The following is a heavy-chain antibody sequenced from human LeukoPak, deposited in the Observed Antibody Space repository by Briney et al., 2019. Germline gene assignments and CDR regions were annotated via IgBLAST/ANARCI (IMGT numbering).Heavy chain of an antibody. Sequence: GGSLRLSCATSGFTVSNKYMTWVRQAPGKGLEWVSVIYSDGGTYYADSVRGRFTISSDNTKNTLYLQMNSLRAEDTAVYYCARDSPEIRYSSSSWFDPWGQGTLVTVSS. J-gene: IGHJ5*02. V-gene: IGHV3-66*01. D-gene: IGHD6-13*01. CDR1: GFTVSNKY. CDR2: IYSDGGT. CDR3: ARDSPEIRYSSSSWFDP.